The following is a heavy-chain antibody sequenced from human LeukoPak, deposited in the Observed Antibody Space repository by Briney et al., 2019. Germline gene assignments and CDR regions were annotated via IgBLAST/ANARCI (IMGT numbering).Heavy chain of an antibody. CDR3: ARGAPGVTTFDY. CDR1: GDSFRCCY. V-gene: IGHV4-59*01. CDR2: VSYTGST. J-gene: IGHJ4*02. D-gene: IGHD4-17*01. Sequence: SETLSLSCTVSGDSFRCCYWNWLRQSPGKGLEWIGYVSYTGSTKYNPALKSRLTISADTSQNQFSLKLNSVTAADTAVYYCARGAPGVTTFDYWGQGTLVTVSS.